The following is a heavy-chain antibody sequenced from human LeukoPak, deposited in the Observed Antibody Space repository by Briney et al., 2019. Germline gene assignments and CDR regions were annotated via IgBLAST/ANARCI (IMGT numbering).Heavy chain of an antibody. J-gene: IGHJ4*02. V-gene: IGHV3-48*02. CDR3: ARVAAGYSVNYFDY. CDR2: ISTGSSTT. Sequence: GGPLRLSCAASEFAFSTYNMNWVRQAPGKGLEWVSYISTGSSTTYYADSVKGRFTVSRDNVENSLYLQMNSLRDEDTAVYYCARVAAGYSVNYFDYWGQGTLVTVSS. CDR1: EFAFSTYN. D-gene: IGHD4-23*01.